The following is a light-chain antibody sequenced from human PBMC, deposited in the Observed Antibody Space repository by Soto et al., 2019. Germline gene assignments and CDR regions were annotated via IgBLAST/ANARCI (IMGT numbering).Light chain of an antibody. CDR2: GAS. Sequence: EIVMTQSPATLSVSPGERATLSCRASQSVSSNLAWYQQKPGQAPRLLIYGASTRATGIPARFSGSGSGTEFTLTISSLQSEDFEVYYCQQYNNWLTWTCGQGTKVEIK. CDR1: QSVSSN. J-gene: IGKJ1*01. V-gene: IGKV3-15*01. CDR3: QQYNNWLTWT.